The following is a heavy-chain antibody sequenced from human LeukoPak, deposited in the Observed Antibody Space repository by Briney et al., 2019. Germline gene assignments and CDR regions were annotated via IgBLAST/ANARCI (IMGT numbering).Heavy chain of an antibody. J-gene: IGHJ5*02. Sequence: SETLSLTCAVSGGSFSGYYWSWIRQPPGKGLEWIGEINHSGSTNYNPSLKSRVTISVDTSKNQFSLKLSSVTAADTAVYYCAREDYDYVWGSYRYPNWFDPWGQGTLVTVSS. CDR3: AREDYDYVWGSYRYPNWFDP. CDR1: GGSFSGYY. CDR2: INHSGST. D-gene: IGHD3-16*02. V-gene: IGHV4-34*01.